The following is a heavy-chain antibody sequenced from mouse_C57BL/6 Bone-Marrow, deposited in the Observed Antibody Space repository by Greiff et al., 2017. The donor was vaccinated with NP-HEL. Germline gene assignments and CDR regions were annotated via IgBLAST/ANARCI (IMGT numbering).Heavy chain of an antibody. CDR3: SRPRIRFPYDFEY. V-gene: IGHV1-69*01. D-gene: IGHD2-12*01. J-gene: IGHJ2*01. CDR2: IDPSDSYT. Sequence: QVQLQQPGAELVMPGASVKLSCKASGYTFTSYWLHWVKQRPGQGLEWIGEIDPSDSYTNYNPKFKGKSTLTVAKSSSTAYMQLSSLTSEASAVFYCSRPRIRFPYDFEYCYQGTALPVTS. CDR1: GYTFTSYW.